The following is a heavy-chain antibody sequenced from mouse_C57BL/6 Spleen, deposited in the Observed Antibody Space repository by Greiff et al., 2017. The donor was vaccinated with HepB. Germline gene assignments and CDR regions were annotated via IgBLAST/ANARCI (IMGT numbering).Heavy chain of an antibody. J-gene: IGHJ2*01. V-gene: IGHV3-5*01. CDR2: IYYSGTI. CDR3: AREGDGDTGFDY. D-gene: IGHD2-3*01. CDR1: GISITTGNYR. Sequence: VQLKESGPGLVKPSQTVFLTCTVTGISITTGNYRWSWIRQFPGNKLEWIGYIYYSGTITYNPSLTRRTTITRDTPKNQFFLEMNSLTAEDTATYYCAREGDGDTGFDYWGQGTTLTVSS.